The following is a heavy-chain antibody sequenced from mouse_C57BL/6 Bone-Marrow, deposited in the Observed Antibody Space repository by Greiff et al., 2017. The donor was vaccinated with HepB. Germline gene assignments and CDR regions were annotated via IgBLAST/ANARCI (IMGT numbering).Heavy chain of an antibody. D-gene: IGHD1-1*01. Sequence: QVHVKQSGAELVRPGTSVKVSCKASGYAFTNYLIEWVKQRPGQGLEWIGVINPGSGGTNYNEKFKGKATLTADKSSSTAYMQLSSLTSEDSAVYFCARADYGSSYGFAYWGQGTLVTVSA. J-gene: IGHJ3*01. CDR2: INPGSGGT. CDR1: GYAFTNYL. V-gene: IGHV1-54*01. CDR3: ARADYGSSYGFAY.